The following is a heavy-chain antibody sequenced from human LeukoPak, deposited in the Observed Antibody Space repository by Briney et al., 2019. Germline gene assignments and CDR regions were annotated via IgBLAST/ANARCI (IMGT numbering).Heavy chain of an antibody. Sequence: SETLSLTCTVSGGSISSYYWSWIRQPPGKGLEWIGYVHYSGSTNYNPSLKSRVTISVDTSKNQFSLKLSSVTAADTAVYYCARRRAYDYVWGSYRSSNYYYYYYMDVWGKGTTVTISS. V-gene: IGHV4-59*12. CDR2: VHYSGST. J-gene: IGHJ6*03. CDR3: ARRRAYDYVWGSYRSSNYYYYYYMDV. CDR1: GGSISSYY. D-gene: IGHD3-16*02.